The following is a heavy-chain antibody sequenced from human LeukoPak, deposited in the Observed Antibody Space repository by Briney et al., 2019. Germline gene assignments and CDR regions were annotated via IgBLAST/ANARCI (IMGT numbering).Heavy chain of an antibody. CDR1: GLTFRAYW. CDR2: INSDGSTT. J-gene: IGHJ4*02. CDR3: IRGNGGWAY. Sequence: GVSLRLSCEASGLTFRAYWMHWVRQAPGKGLVWVSGINSDGSTTDYADSVRGRFTISRDNAKNTLYLQLNSLRDEDTAVYYCIRGNGGWAYWGQGTLVTVSS. D-gene: IGHD6-19*01. V-gene: IGHV3-74*01.